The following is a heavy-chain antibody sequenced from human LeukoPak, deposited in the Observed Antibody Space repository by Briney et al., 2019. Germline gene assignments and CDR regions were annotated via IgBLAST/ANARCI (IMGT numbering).Heavy chain of an antibody. CDR1: GGTFSSYA. Sequence: SVKVSCKASGGTFSSYAISWVRQAPGQGLEWMGGIIPIFGTANYAQKFQGRVTMTRDMSTSTVYMELSSLRSEDTAVYYCARAAERYYDSSGYYSDYFDYWGQGTLVTVSS. J-gene: IGHJ4*02. CDR2: IIPIFGTA. V-gene: IGHV1-69*05. CDR3: ARAAERYYDSSGYYSDYFDY. D-gene: IGHD3-22*01.